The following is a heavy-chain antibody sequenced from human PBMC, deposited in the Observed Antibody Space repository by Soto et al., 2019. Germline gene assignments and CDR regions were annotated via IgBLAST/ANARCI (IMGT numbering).Heavy chain of an antibody. V-gene: IGHV3-33*01. Sequence: QVQLVESGGGVVQPGRSLRLSCAASGFTFSSYGMHWVRQAPGKGLEWVAVIWYDGSNKYYADSVKDRFTISRDNSKNTLYLQMNSLRAEDTAVYYCAREVTMVRGVIITSSPGRPYGMDVWGQGTTVTVSS. CDR3: AREVTMVRGVIITSSPGRPYGMDV. CDR2: IWYDGSNK. J-gene: IGHJ6*02. CDR1: GFTFSSYG. D-gene: IGHD3-10*01.